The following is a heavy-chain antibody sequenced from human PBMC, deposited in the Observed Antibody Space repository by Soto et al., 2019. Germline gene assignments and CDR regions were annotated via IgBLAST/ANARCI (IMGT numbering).Heavy chain of an antibody. V-gene: IGHV1-24*01. J-gene: IGHJ5*02. Sequence: ASVKVSCKVSGDTLTELSMHWVRQAPGKGLEWMGGFDPEDGETIYAQKFQGRVTMTEDTSTDTAYMELSSLRSEDTAVYYCATDPVVVPAAIKWFDPWGQGTLVTVSS. CDR1: GDTLTELS. CDR3: ATDPVVVPAAIKWFDP. D-gene: IGHD2-2*02. CDR2: FDPEDGET.